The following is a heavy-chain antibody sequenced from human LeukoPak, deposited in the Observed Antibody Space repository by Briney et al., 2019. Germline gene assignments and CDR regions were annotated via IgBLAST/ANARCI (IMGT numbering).Heavy chain of an antibody. CDR1: GYTFTDHH. CDR3: ARLGAFVLYYDSSGYFDS. V-gene: IGHV1-2*02. CDR2: INPKSGGT. D-gene: IGHD3-22*01. Sequence: ASVKVSCKASGYTFTDHHMHWVRQAPGQGLEWMGWINPKSGGTNYAQKFQGRVTMSRDTSISTTYMELSSLRSDDTAVYYCARLGAFVLYYDSSGYFDSWGQGTLVTVSS. J-gene: IGHJ4*02.